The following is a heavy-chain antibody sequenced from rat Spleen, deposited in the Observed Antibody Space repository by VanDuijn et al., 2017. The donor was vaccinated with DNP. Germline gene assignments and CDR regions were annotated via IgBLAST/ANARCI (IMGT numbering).Heavy chain of an antibody. J-gene: IGHJ4*01. CDR2: IWGDGNT. Sequence: QVQLKESGPVLVQASETLSLTCTVSGFSLTNYGVIWVRQSPGKGLEWMGIIWGDGNTDYNSALKSRLSINRDTSKSQVFLKMNSLQTDDTAIYYCTRESWGYVMDAWGQGASVTVSP. CDR1: GFSLTNYG. V-gene: IGHV2S75*01. CDR3: TRESWGYVMDA. D-gene: IGHD5-1*01.